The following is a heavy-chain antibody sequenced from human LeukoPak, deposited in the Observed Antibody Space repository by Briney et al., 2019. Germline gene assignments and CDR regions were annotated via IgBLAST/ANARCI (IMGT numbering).Heavy chain of an antibody. CDR2: IYNSGNT. D-gene: IGHD4-17*01. CDR1: GGSITSNY. CDR3: ARDRLATTAYDALDI. J-gene: IGHJ3*02. V-gene: IGHV4-59*13. Sequence: PSETLSLTCTVSGGSITSNYWSWIRQPPRKGLERIGYIYNSGNTDYNHSLKSRVAMSLDTSKNQFSLRLSSVTAADTAVYYCARDRLATTAYDALDIWGQGTMVAVSS.